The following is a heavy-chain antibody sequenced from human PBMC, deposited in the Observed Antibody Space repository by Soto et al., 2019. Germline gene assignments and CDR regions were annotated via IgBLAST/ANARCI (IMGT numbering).Heavy chain of an antibody. J-gene: IGHJ5*02. CDR1: GGTFSSYA. Sequence: SVKVSCKASGGTFSSYAISWVRQAPGQGLEWMGGIIPIFGTANYAQKFQGRVTITADESTSTAYMELSSLRSEDTAVYYCARDGASFIAAAALNWFDPWGQGTLVTVSS. D-gene: IGHD6-13*01. CDR3: ARDGASFIAAAALNWFDP. V-gene: IGHV1-69*13. CDR2: IIPIFGTA.